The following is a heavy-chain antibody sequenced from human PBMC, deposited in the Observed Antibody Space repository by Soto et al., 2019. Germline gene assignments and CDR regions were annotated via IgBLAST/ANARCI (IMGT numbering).Heavy chain of an antibody. V-gene: IGHV1-69*12. Sequence: QVQLVQSGAEVKKPGSSVKVSCKASGGTFSSYAITWVRQAPGQGLEWMGGIIPIFGTANYAQKFQGRVTITAQASASRXYMELSSLRSEDTAVYYCARDRGPSSGYYPYWFDPWGQGTLVTVSS. CDR2: IIPIFGTA. J-gene: IGHJ5*02. CDR3: ARDRGPSSGYYPYWFDP. D-gene: IGHD3-22*01. CDR1: GGTFSSYA.